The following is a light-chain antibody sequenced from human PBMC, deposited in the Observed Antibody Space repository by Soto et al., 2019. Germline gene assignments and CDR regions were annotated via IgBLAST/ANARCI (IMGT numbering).Light chain of an antibody. CDR2: DAS. CDR3: QQRSNWPPLT. V-gene: IGKV3-11*01. J-gene: IGKJ4*01. CDR1: QKISSY. Sequence: EIVLTQSPGTLSLSPGERATLSCRASQKISSYLAWYQQKPGQAPRLLIYDASNRATGIPARFSGSGSGPDFTLTISSLEPEDFAVYYCQQRSNWPPLTFGGGTKVEIK.